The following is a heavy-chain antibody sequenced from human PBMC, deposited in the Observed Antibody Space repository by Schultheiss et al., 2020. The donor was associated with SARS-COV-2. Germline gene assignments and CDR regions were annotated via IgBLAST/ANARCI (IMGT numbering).Heavy chain of an antibody. CDR2: ISGSGGST. CDR3: ARTGEVYYYYYYMDV. V-gene: IGHV3-21*04. Sequence: GESLKISCAASGFTVSSNYMSWVRQAPGKGLEWVSAISGSGGSTYYADSVKGRFTISRDNAKNSLYLQMNSLRAEDTAVYYCARTGEVYYYYYYMDVWGKGTTVTVSS. J-gene: IGHJ6*03. CDR1: GFTVSSNY. D-gene: IGHD1-26*01.